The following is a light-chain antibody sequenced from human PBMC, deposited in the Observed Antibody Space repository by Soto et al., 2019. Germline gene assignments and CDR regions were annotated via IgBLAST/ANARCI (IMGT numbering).Light chain of an antibody. V-gene: IGKV3-20*01. CDR2: GAS. CDR1: QSLLHSNGYNY. CDR3: QQYGSSRWT. Sequence: DIVMTQTPLSLPITXGDPASISCRSSQSLLHSNGYNYLVWYQQKPGRAPRLLIYGASSRATGIPDRFSGSGSGTDFTLTISRLEPEDFALYYCQQYGSSRWTVGQGGKVDIK. J-gene: IGKJ1*01.